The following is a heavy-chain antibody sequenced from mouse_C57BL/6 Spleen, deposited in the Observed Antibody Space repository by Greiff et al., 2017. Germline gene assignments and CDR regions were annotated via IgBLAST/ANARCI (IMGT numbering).Heavy chain of an antibody. V-gene: IGHV1-80*01. CDR2: IYPGDGDT. D-gene: IGHD2-4*01. CDR3: ARDDYDKGDFGY. Sequence: VQLQESGAELVKPGASVKISCKASGYAFSSYWMNWVKQRPGKGLEWIGQIYPGDGDTNYNGKFKGKATLTADKSSSTAYMQLSSLTSEDSAVYFCARDDYDKGDFGYWGQGTTLTVSS. CDR1: GYAFSSYW. J-gene: IGHJ2*01.